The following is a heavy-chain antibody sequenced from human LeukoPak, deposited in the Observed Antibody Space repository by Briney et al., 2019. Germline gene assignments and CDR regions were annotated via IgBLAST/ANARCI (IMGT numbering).Heavy chain of an antibody. CDR3: ARDGFADSSGGSFDV. CDR1: GFSFDTHG. Sequence: GGSLRLSCAASGFSFDTHGMHWVRQAPGKGLEWVAVIWYDGSKKYYADSVKGRFTISRDNSKKSLFLQMNSLRAEDTALYYCARDGFADSSGGSFDVWGQGTLVTVSS. CDR2: IWYDGSKK. D-gene: IGHD3-16*01. J-gene: IGHJ4*02. V-gene: IGHV3-33*01.